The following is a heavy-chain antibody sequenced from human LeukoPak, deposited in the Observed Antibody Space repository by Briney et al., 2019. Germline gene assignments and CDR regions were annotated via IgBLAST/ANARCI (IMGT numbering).Heavy chain of an antibody. CDR1: GLTFSSYA. CDR2: ISGSGGST. Sequence: GGSLRLSCAASGLTFSSYAMSWVRQAPGKGLEWVSAISGSGGSTYYADSVKGRFTISRDNSKNTLYLQMNSLRAEDTAVYYCAKAAVVVVAAIADYWGQGTLVTVSS. V-gene: IGHV3-23*01. D-gene: IGHD2-15*01. J-gene: IGHJ4*02. CDR3: AKAAVVVVAAIADY.